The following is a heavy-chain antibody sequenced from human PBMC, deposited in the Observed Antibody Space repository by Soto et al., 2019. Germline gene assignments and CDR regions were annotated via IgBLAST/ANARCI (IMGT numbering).Heavy chain of an antibody. CDR1: GFTFSSYA. J-gene: IGHJ6*03. CDR2: ISGSGGST. Sequence: EVQLLESGGGLVQPGGSLRLSRAASGFTFSSYAMSWVRQAPGKGLEWVSAISGSGGSTYYADSVKGRFTISRDNSKNTLYLQMNSLRAEDTAVYYCAKKGDYGDYDTSNYYYYYMDVWGKGTTVTVSS. CDR3: AKKGDYGDYDTSNYYYYYMDV. V-gene: IGHV3-23*01. D-gene: IGHD4-17*01.